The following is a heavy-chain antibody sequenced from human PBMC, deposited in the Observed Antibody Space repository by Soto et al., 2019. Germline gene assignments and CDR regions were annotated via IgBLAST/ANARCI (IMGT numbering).Heavy chain of an antibody. CDR2: ISYLGTKT. Sequence: QVQLVESGGGVDQRGMSLRLSCADSGFTFSEYDMHWVRQAPGKGLEWVALISYLGTKTDYADSVKGRFTISRDNFKKTVSLQMESLRAEDSAVYFCARTDTGGTYFEFWGRGTLATVSS. CDR3: ARTDTGGTYFEF. D-gene: IGHD3-16*01. CDR1: GFTFSEYD. J-gene: IGHJ4*02. V-gene: IGHV3-33*08.